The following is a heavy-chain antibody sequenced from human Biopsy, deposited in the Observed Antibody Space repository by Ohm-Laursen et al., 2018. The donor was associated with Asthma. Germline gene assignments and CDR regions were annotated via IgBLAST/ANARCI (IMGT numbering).Heavy chain of an antibody. J-gene: IGHJ5*02. V-gene: IGHV3-66*04. CDR2: IYSGGTS. D-gene: IGHD6-19*01. Sequence: SLRLSCAASGFAVSRDHMFWVRQAPGKGLEWVSVIYSGGTSHAADSVRGRFTISRDYSKNTLYLQMNSLRAEDTAVYYCAKHGSGWYESNWFDPWGQGTLVTVSS. CDR3: AKHGSGWYESNWFDP. CDR1: GFAVSRDH.